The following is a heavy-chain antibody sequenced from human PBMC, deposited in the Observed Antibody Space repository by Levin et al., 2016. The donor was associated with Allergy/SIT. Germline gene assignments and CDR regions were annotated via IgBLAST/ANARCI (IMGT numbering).Heavy chain of an antibody. CDR2: IYPGDSDT. V-gene: IGHV5-51*01. D-gene: IGHD3-3*01. J-gene: IGHJ6*02. CDR3: ARCSADHITIFGVDYYYYGMDV. Sequence: VRQMPGKGLEWMGIIYPGDSDTRYSPSFQGQVTISADKSISTAYLQWSSLKASDTAMYYCARCSADHITIFGVDYYYYGMDVWGQGTTVTVSS.